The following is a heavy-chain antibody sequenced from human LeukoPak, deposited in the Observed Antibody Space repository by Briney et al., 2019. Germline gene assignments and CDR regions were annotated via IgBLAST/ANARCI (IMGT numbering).Heavy chain of an antibody. CDR2: IYHSGST. J-gene: IGHJ4*02. D-gene: IGHD3-3*01. Sequence: PSETLSLTCAVTGASISSSNWWSWVRQPPGKGLEWIGEIYHSGSTNYKPSLKSRATISVDKSKNQFSLRLSSVTAADTAVYYCARGHYDFWSGYYEDYWGQGTLVTVSS. V-gene: IGHV4-4*02. CDR3: ARGHYDFWSGYYEDY. CDR1: GASISSSNW.